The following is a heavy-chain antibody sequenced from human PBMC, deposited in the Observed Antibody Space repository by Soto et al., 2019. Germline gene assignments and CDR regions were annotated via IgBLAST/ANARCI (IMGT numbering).Heavy chain of an antibody. CDR3: AIFTYYYDSSGYYPRDY. Sequence: PGESLKISCKGSGYSFTSYWISWVRQMPGKGLEWMGRIDPSGSYTNYSPSFQGHVTISADKSISTAYLQWSSLKASDTAMYYCAIFTYYYDSSGYYPRDYWGQGTLVTVSS. CDR1: GYSFTSYW. D-gene: IGHD3-22*01. J-gene: IGHJ4*02. V-gene: IGHV5-10-1*01. CDR2: IDPSGSYT.